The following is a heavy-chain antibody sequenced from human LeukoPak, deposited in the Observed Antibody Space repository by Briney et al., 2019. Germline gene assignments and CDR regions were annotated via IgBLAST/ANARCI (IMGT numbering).Heavy chain of an antibody. V-gene: IGHV3-23*01. D-gene: IGHD2-8*01. CDR1: GFNFNSYT. J-gene: IGHJ4*02. CDR3: AKDLRPDGVDNFDH. Sequence: KPGGSLRLSCAASGFNFNSYTMNWVRQAPGKGLQWVANILASGSPTYYADSVKGRFIISRDNSKNTVYLQMNGLRVEDTAIYYCAKDLRPDGVDNFDHWGQGILVTVSS. CDR2: ILASGSPT.